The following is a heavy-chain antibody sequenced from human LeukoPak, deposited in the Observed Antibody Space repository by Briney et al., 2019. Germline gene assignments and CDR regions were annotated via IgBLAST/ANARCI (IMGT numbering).Heavy chain of an antibody. V-gene: IGHV3-66*01. CDR3: AKILRPFDAFDI. CDR1: GFTVSSNY. D-gene: IGHD3-16*01. Sequence: GGSLRLSCATSGFTVSSNYVSWVRQAPGKGLEWVSVIYSGGSTYYADSVKGRFTISRDNSKNTLDLQMNSLRAEDTAVYYCAKILRPFDAFDIWGQGTMVTVSS. J-gene: IGHJ3*02. CDR2: IYSGGST.